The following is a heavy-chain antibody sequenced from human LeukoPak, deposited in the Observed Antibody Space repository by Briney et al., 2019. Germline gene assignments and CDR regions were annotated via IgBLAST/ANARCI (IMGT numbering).Heavy chain of an antibody. Sequence: ASVKVSCKASGYTFTGYYMHWVRQAPGQGLEWMGIINPSGGSTSYAQKFQGRVTMTRDTSTSTVYMELSSLRSDDTAVYYCASLYYHFWSGDAVFDYWGQGTVVTVSS. D-gene: IGHD3-3*01. CDR2: INPSGGST. CDR1: GYTFTGYY. CDR3: ASLYYHFWSGDAVFDY. V-gene: IGHV1-46*01. J-gene: IGHJ4*02.